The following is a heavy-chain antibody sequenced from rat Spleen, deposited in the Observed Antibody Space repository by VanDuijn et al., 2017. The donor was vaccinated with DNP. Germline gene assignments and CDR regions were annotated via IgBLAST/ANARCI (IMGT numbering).Heavy chain of an antibody. J-gene: IGHJ4*01. CDR2: INSAGSI. V-gene: IGHV3-3*01. CDR1: GYSITSNY. CDR3: ARWSGYYDDIYYYHYGLDA. Sequence: EVQLQESGPGLVKPSQSLSLTCSVTGYSITSNYWGWIRKFPGNKLEWMGYINSAGSIEYNPSLKGRISITRDTSKNQFFLQVNSVTTEDTATYYCARWSGYYDDIYYYHYGLDAWGQGTSVTVSS. D-gene: IGHD1-12*02.